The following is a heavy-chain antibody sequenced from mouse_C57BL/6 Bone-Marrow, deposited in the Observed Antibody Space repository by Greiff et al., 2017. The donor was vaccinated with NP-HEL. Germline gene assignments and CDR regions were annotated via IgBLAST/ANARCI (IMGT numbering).Heavy chain of an antibody. D-gene: IGHD1-1*02. Sequence: ESGPGLVKPSQSLSLTCSVTGYSITSGYYWNWIRQFPGNKLEWMGYISYDGSNNYNPSLKNRISITRDTSKNQFFLKLNSVTTEDTATYYCASFMVYYAMDYWGQGTSVTVSS. CDR3: ASFMVYYAMDY. V-gene: IGHV3-6*01. CDR2: ISYDGSN. CDR1: GYSITSGYY. J-gene: IGHJ4*01.